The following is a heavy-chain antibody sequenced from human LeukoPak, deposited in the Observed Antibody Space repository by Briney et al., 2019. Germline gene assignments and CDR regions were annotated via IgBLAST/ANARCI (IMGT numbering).Heavy chain of an antibody. D-gene: IGHD6-13*01. J-gene: IGHJ5*02. CDR2: IYYSGST. CDR3: AREYSSSWYPWFDP. V-gene: IGHV4-61*01. CDR1: GGSVSSGSYY. Sequence: SETLSLTCTVSGGSVSSGSYYWSWIRQPPGKGLEWIGYIYYSGSTNYNPSLKSRVTISVDTSKNQLSLKLSSVTAADTAVYYCAREYSSSWYPWFDPWGQGTLVTVSS.